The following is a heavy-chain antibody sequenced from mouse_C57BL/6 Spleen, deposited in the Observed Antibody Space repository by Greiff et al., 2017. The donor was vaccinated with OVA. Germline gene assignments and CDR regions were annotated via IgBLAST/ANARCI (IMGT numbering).Heavy chain of an antibody. CDR3: AQTALSY. CDR1: GYAFSSSW. Sequence: QVQLKESGPELVKPGASVKISCKASGYAFSSSWMNWVKQRPGTGLEWIGRIYPGDGDTNYNGKFKGKATLTADKSSSTAYMQLSSLTSEDSAVYFCAQTALSYWGQGTLVTVSA. D-gene: IGHD3-2*01. V-gene: IGHV1-82*01. J-gene: IGHJ3*01. CDR2: IYPGDGDT.